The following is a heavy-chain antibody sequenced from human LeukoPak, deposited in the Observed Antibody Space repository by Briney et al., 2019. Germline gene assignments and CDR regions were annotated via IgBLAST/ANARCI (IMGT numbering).Heavy chain of an antibody. CDR1: GFTFSSYA. Sequence: GGSLRLSCAASGFTFSSYAMHWVRQAPGKGLEWVAVISYDGSNKYYADSVKGRFTISRDNSKNTLYLQMNSPRAEDTAVYYCARKTGYSGSYRGDYYYGMDVWGQGTTVTVSS. CDR2: ISYDGSNK. CDR3: ARKTGYSGSYRGDYYYGMDV. J-gene: IGHJ6*02. V-gene: IGHV3-30-3*01. D-gene: IGHD1-26*01.